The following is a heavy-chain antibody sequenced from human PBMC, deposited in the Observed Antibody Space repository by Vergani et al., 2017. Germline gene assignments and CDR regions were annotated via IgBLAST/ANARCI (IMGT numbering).Heavy chain of an antibody. Sequence: EVQLLESGGGLVQPGGSLRLSCAASGFTFSSYAMSWVRQAPGKGLEWVSAISGSGGSTYYADAVKGRFTIYRDNSKNTLYLQMNSLRSEDTAVYYCAKGFGFGYCSGGSCSDAFDIWGQGTLVTVSS. CDR3: AKGFGFGYCSGGSCSDAFDI. CDR2: ISGSGGST. CDR1: GFTFSSYA. J-gene: IGHJ3*02. D-gene: IGHD2-15*01. V-gene: IGHV3-23*01.